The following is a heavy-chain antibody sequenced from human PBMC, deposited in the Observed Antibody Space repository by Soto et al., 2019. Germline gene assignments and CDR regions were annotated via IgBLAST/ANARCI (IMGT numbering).Heavy chain of an antibody. D-gene: IGHD3-3*01. CDR1: GLSLNTSGVG. CDR2: ILWDDEK. Sequence: QITLKESGPTLVKPTQTLTLTCTLSGLSLNTSGVGVGWIRQPPGKALDWLALILWDDEKRYSPSLKSRLTITKDTSKNQVVLTMTNMAPVDTATYYCAHRGEWLFASDIWGQATMVTVSS. J-gene: IGHJ3*02. V-gene: IGHV2-5*02. CDR3: AHRGEWLFASDI.